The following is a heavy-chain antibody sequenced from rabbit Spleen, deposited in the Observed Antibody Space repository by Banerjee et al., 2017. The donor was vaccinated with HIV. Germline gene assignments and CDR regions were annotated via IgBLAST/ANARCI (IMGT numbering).Heavy chain of an antibody. V-gene: IGHV1S45*01. CDR1: GFDLSSYYY. CDR2: IGAGSSGST. D-gene: IGHD1-1*01. Sequence: QEQLEESGGGLVKPGGTLTLTCTASGFDLSSYYYMCWVRQAPGKGLEWIACIGAGSSGSTYSATWAKGRFTISKTSSTTVTLQMTSLTAADTATYFCARDTSSSCSSYGMDLWGPGTLVTVS. J-gene: IGHJ6*01. CDR3: ARDTSSSCSSYGMDL.